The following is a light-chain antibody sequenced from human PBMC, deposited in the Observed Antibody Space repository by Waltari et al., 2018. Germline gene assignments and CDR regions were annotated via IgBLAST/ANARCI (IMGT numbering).Light chain of an antibody. CDR3: QQYLSSPWT. Sequence: EIVLTQSPATLSLSPGERATLSCRASQTVRSNYLAWYQQKSGLAPRLLIYDVSNRATGIPDRFSGSGSGTDFTLTITRLEPEDFAVYFCQQYLSSPWTCGLGTKVEIK. CDR1: QTVRSNY. V-gene: IGKV3D-20*01. CDR2: DVS. J-gene: IGKJ1*01.